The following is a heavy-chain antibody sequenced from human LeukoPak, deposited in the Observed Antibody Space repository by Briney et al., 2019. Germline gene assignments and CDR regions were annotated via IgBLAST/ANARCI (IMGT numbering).Heavy chain of an antibody. D-gene: IGHD2-8*01. CDR2: ISGNGDST. V-gene: IGHV3-64*01. Sequence: GGSLRLSCAASGFTFSTCAMHWARQAPGKGLEYVAAISGNGDSTYYANSVKGRFTISRDNSKNTLYLQMGSLRPEDMAVYYCAREVYAGNWFDPWGQGTLVTVSS. J-gene: IGHJ5*02. CDR1: GFTFSTCA. CDR3: AREVYAGNWFDP.